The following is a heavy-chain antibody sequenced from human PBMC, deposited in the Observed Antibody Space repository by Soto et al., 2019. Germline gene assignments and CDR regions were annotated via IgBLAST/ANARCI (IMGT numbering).Heavy chain of an antibody. CDR2: INPRSGSA. J-gene: IGHJ4*02. V-gene: IGHV1-46*01. CDR3: VRVPYSFDI. Sequence: ASVKVSCKASGFPFTSFFIHWVRQAPGQGLEWMGVINPRSGSANYAQKFQDRLTLTRDTPSTTVYMDLSSLKSEDTALYYCVRVPYSFDIWGQGTLVTVAS. CDR1: GFPFTSFF.